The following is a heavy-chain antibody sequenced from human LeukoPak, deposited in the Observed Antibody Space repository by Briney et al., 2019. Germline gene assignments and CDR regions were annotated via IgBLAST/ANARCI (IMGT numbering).Heavy chain of an antibody. CDR1: GFTFSSYK. Sequence: GGSLRLSCAASGFTFSSYKMNWVRQAPGKGLEWVSYISSSGSTIYYADSVKGRFTISRDNAKNSLYLQMNSLRAEDTAVYYCARVPRGVVDYWGQGTLVTVSS. J-gene: IGHJ4*02. CDR3: ARVPRGVVDY. CDR2: ISSSGSTI. D-gene: IGHD3-10*01. V-gene: IGHV3-48*03.